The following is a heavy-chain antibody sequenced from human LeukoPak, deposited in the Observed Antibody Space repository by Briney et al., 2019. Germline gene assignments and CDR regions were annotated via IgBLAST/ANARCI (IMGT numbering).Heavy chain of an antibody. Sequence: SETLSLTCAVYGGSFSGYYWSWIRQPPGKGLEWIGEINHSGSTNYNPSLKSRVTISVDTSKNQFSLKLGSVTAADTAVYYCASLKRITMVRGVIRPIDYWGQGTLVTVSS. V-gene: IGHV4-34*01. J-gene: IGHJ4*02. D-gene: IGHD3-10*01. CDR1: GGSFSGYY. CDR2: INHSGST. CDR3: ASLKRITMVRGVIRPIDY.